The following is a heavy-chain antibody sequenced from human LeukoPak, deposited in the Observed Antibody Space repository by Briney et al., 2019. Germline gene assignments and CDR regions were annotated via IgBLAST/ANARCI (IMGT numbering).Heavy chain of an antibody. J-gene: IGHJ4*02. CDR1: GGSISSYY. CDR3: ARGDYVWGSYRYFDY. Sequence: SETLSLTCTVSGGSISSYYWSWIRRPAGKGLEWIGRIYTSGGTNYNPSLKTRVTMSVDTSKNQFSLKLSSVTAADTAVYYCARGDYVWGSYRYFDYWGQGTLVTVSS. V-gene: IGHV4-4*07. CDR2: IYTSGGT. D-gene: IGHD3-16*02.